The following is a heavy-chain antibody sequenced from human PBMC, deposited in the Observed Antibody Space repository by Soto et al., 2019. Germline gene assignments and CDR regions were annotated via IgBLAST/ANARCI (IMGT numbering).Heavy chain of an antibody. CDR3: AKDTYYHDSSGYYIFDY. CDR1: GLTFSSYG. CDR2: ISYDGSNK. V-gene: IGHV3-30*18. D-gene: IGHD3-22*01. Sequence: QVQLVESGGGVVQPGRSLRLSCAASGLTFSSYGMHWVRQAPGKGPEWVAAISYDGSNKNYADSVKGRFTISRDNSKNTVYLQMNSLRAEDTAVSYCAKDTYYHDSSGYYIFDYWGQGTLVTVSS. J-gene: IGHJ4*02.